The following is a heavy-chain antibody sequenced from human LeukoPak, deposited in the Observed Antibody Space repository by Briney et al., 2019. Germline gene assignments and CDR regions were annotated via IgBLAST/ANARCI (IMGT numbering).Heavy chain of an antibody. CDR3: ARQSSGWYRY. CDR2: IKQDGSET. CDR1: GLTFSSYW. D-gene: IGHD6-19*01. Sequence: GGSLRLSCAASGLTFSSYWMSWVRQAPGKGLEWVAIIKQDGSETHYVDSVKGRFTISRDNAKNSLYLQMNSLRAEDTAVYYCARQSSGWYRYWGQGTLVTVSS. J-gene: IGHJ4*02. V-gene: IGHV3-7*03.